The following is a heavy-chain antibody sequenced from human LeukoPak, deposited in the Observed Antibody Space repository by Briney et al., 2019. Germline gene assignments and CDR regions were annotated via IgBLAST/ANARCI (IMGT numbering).Heavy chain of an antibody. J-gene: IGHJ3*02. D-gene: IGHD6-19*01. CDR2: INAGNGNT. V-gene: IGHV1-3*01. CDR1: GYTFTSYA. Sequence: ASVKVSCKASGYTFTSYAMHWVRQAPGQRLEWMGWINAGNGNTKYSQKFQGRVTITRDTSASTAYMELSSLRSEDTAVYYCARAYSSGWYREDAFDIWGQGTMVTVSS. CDR3: ARAYSSGWYREDAFDI.